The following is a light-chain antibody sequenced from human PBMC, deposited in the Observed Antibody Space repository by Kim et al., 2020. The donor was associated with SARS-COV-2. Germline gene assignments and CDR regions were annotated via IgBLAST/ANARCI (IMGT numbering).Light chain of an antibody. J-gene: IGLJ3*02. V-gene: IGLV3-19*01. CDR3: NSRDSSGNHPAV. CDR2: GKN. Sequence: SSELTQDPAVSVALGQTVRITCQGDSLRSYYASWYQQKPGQAPVLVIYGKNNRPSGIPNRFSGSSSGNTASLTITLAQAEDEADYYCNSRDSSGNHPAVF. CDR1: SLRSYY.